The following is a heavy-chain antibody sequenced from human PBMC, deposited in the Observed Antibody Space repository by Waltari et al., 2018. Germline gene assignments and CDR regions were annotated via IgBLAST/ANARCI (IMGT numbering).Heavy chain of an antibody. Sequence: QMQLVQSGPEVKKPGTSVTVSCTASAFTFTSSAIQWVRLDRGQRLEWIGWIVVGSGNTNYAQKFQERVTITRDMSTSTAYMELSSLRSEDTAVYYCAAGLEYSSGLISDYWGQGTLVTVSS. V-gene: IGHV1-58*02. CDR2: IVVGSGNT. CDR1: AFTFTSSA. D-gene: IGHD6-19*01. J-gene: IGHJ4*02. CDR3: AAGLEYSSGLISDY.